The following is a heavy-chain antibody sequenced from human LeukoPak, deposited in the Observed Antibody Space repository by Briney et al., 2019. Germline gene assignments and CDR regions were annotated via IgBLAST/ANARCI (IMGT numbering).Heavy chain of an antibody. Sequence: GGSLRLSCAASGFTFSSYSTNWARQAPGKGLEWVSSISSSSSYIYYADSVKGRFTISRDNAKNSLYLQMNSLRAEDTAVYYCARERYCSSTSCPNWFDPWGQGTLVTVSS. V-gene: IGHV3-21*01. J-gene: IGHJ5*02. CDR3: ARERYCSSTSCPNWFDP. CDR1: GFTFSSYS. D-gene: IGHD2-2*01. CDR2: ISSSSSYI.